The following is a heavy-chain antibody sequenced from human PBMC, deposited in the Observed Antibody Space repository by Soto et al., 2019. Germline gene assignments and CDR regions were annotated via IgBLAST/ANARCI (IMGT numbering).Heavy chain of an antibody. CDR3: AKDDGVCYSSCGSAAAFNY. J-gene: IGHJ4*02. CDR1: GFTFSSYA. V-gene: IGHV3-23*01. CDR2: ISGSGGST. Sequence: GGSLRLSCAASGFTFSSYAMSWVRQAPGKGLEWVSAISGSGGSTYYADSVKGRFTIYRDNPKNTLYLQMNSLRAEDTAVYYCAKDDGVCYSSCGSAAAFNYWGQGTLVTVSS. D-gene: IGHD2-8*01.